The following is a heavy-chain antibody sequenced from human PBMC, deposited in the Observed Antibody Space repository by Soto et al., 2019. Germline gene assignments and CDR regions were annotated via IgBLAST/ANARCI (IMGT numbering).Heavy chain of an antibody. J-gene: IGHJ6*02. CDR1: GGTFSSYA. CDR3: ARDPIVGATANPPYYYSYGMDV. D-gene: IGHD1-26*01. Sequence: QVQLVQSGAEVKKPGSSVKVSCKASGGTFSSYAISWVRQAPGQGLEWMGGIIPIFGTANYAQKFQGRVTITADESTSTAYMELSSLRSEDTAVYYCARDPIVGATANPPYYYSYGMDVWGQGTTVTVSS. V-gene: IGHV1-69*01. CDR2: IIPIFGTA.